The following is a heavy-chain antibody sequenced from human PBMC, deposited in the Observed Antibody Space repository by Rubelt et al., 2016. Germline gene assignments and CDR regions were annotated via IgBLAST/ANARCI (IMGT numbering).Heavy chain of an antibody. CDR2: INHSGST. D-gene: IGHD3-10*01. Sequence: QVQLQQWGAGLLKPSETLSLTCDVYGGSFSGYYWSWIRQPPGKGLEWIGEINHSGSTNYNPSLKSRVTISVDTSKNQFSLKLGAVTASETAVYYCARGKITKRITMVRGVLFDYWGQGTLVTVSS. CDR3: ARGKITKRITMVRGVLFDY. CDR1: GGSFSGYY. V-gene: IGHV4-34*01. J-gene: IGHJ4*02.